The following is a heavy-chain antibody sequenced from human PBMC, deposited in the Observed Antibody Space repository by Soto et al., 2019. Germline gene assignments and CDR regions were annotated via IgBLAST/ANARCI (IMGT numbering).Heavy chain of an antibody. V-gene: IGHV3-33*01. J-gene: IGHJ4*02. D-gene: IGHD6-13*01. Sequence: QVQLVESGGGVVQPGRSLRLSCVASGVSFSTYGMHWVRQAPGKGLEWVASIWHDGSYKFHADAVKGRFAISRDNSKNSLYLQMNSLRVEDTAIYYWATEGWCGYGSSWGDFWGQGTLVTVSS. CDR1: GVSFSTYG. CDR3: ATEGWCGYGSSWGDF. CDR2: IWHDGSYK.